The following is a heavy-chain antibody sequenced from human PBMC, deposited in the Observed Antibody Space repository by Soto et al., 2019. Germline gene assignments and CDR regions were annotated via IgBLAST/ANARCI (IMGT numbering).Heavy chain of an antibody. V-gene: IGHV4-31*03. D-gene: IGHD2-15*01. J-gene: IGHJ6*02. CDR3: ARAVWGVVVAATIDYYYYGMDV. CDR2: IYYSGST. Sequence: SETLSLTCTFSGGSISSGGYYLSWIRQHPGKGLEWIGYIYYSGSTYYNPSLKSRVTISVDTSKNQFSLKLSSVTAADTAVYYCARAVWGVVVAATIDYYYYGMDVWGQGTTVTVSS. CDR1: GGSISSGGYY.